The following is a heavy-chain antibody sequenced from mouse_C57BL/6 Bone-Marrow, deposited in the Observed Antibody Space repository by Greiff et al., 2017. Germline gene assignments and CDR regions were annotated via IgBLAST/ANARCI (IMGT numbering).Heavy chain of an antibody. CDR2: INPNYGTT. CDR1: GYSFTDYN. CDR3: ASGYDDDYAMDY. J-gene: IGHJ4*01. Sequence: VQLKESGPELVKPGASVKISCKASGYSFTDYNMNWVKQSNGKSLEWIGVINPNYGTTSYNQKFKGKVTMTVDKSSSTAYMQLNSLTSEDSAVYYCASGYDDDYAMDYWGQGTSVTVSS. V-gene: IGHV1-39*01. D-gene: IGHD2-4*01.